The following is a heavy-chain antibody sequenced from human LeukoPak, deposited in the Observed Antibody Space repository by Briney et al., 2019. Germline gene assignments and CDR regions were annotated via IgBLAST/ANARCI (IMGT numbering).Heavy chain of an antibody. CDR1: GYSFTNYW. CDR2: IYPGDSDT. V-gene: IGHV5-51*01. D-gene: IGHD7-27*01. Sequence: GESLQISCKGSGYSFTNYWIGWVRQMPGKGLEWMGIIYPGDSDTRYSPSFQGQVTISADKSISTAYLQWRSLKASDTAMYYCARPSWGPGIDYWGQGTLVTVSS. CDR3: ARPSWGPGIDY. J-gene: IGHJ4*02.